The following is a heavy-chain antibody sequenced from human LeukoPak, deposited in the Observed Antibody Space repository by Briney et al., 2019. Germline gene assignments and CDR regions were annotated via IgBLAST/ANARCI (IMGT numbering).Heavy chain of an antibody. CDR1: GFTFSSYW. D-gene: IGHD6-13*01. V-gene: IGHV3-7*01. CDR3: ARDSEKSSSFAFDI. CDR2: INLDGSEK. J-gene: IGHJ3*02. Sequence: QPGGSLRLSCAASGFTFSSYWMAWVRQAPGKGLEWVANINLDGSEKDYVDSLKGRCTISRDDAKNSLYLQLKTLRAEDTAVYYCARDSEKSSSFAFDIWGQGTVVAVSS.